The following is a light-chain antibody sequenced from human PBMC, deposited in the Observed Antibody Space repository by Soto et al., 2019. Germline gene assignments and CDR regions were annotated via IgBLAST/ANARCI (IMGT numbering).Light chain of an antibody. CDR3: SSYAGSNNPVI. Sequence: QLVLTQPPSASGSPGQSVTISCTGTSSDVGGYNYVSWYQQHPGKAPKFMIYEVSKRPSGVPDRFSGSKSGNTASLTVSGLQADDEADYYCSSYAGSNNPVIFGGGTKPPS. V-gene: IGLV2-8*01. J-gene: IGLJ2*01. CDR1: SSDVGGYNY. CDR2: EVS.